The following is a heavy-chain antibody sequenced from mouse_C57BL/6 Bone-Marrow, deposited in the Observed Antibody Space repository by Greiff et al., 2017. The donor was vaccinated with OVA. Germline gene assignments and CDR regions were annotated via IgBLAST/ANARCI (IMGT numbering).Heavy chain of an antibody. Sequence: EVQRVESGEGLVKPGGSLKLSCAASGFTFSSYAMSWVRQTPEKRLEWVAYISSGGDYIYYADTVKGRFTISRDNARNTLYLQMSSLKSEDTAMYYCTREWDGSALAYWGQGTTLTVSS. D-gene: IGHD1-1*01. CDR1: GFTFSSYA. CDR2: ISSGGDYI. J-gene: IGHJ2*01. V-gene: IGHV5-9-1*02. CDR3: TREWDGSALAY.